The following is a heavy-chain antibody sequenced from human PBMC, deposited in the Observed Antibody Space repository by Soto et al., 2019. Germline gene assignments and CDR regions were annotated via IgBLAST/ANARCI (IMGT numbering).Heavy chain of an antibody. Sequence: PGGSLRLSCAASGFTFSSYGMHWVRQAPGRGLEWVAVISYDGSNKYYADSVKGRFTISRDNSKNTLYLQMNSLRAEDTAVYYCAPGGIYRSGYDLSDYWGQGTLVTVSS. V-gene: IGHV3-30*03. D-gene: IGHD5-12*01. J-gene: IGHJ4*02. CDR3: APGGIYRSGYDLSDY. CDR1: GFTFSSYG. CDR2: ISYDGSNK.